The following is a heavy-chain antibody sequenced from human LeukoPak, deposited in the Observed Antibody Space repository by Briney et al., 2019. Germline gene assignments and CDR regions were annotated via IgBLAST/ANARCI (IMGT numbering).Heavy chain of an antibody. V-gene: IGHV1-69*05. CDR3: ARGKGECLLFDAFDI. CDR2: IIPIFGTA. D-gene: IGHD3-3*01. CDR1: GGTFSSYA. Sequence: SVKVSCKASGGTFSSYAISWVRQAPGQGLGWMGGIIPIFGTANYAQKFQGRVTITTDESTSTAYMELSSLRSEDTAVYYCARGKGECLLFDAFDIWAQGTRATVSS. J-gene: IGHJ3*02.